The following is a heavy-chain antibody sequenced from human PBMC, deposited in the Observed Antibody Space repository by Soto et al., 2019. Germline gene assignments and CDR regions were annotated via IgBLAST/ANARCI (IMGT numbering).Heavy chain of an antibody. J-gene: IGHJ4*02. CDR3: ARANWYSEY. Sequence: SETLSLTCTVSGGSISSGGYYWSWIRQHPGKGLEWIGYIYYSGSTYYNPSLKSRVTMSVDTSKNQFSLNLTSLTVADTAIYYCARANWYSEYWGQGTLVTVSS. D-gene: IGHD7-27*01. CDR2: IYYSGST. CDR1: GGSISSGGYY. V-gene: IGHV4-61*08.